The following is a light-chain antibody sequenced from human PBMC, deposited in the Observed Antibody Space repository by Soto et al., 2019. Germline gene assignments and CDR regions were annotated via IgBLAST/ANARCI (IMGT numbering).Light chain of an antibody. V-gene: IGLV2-11*01. CDR2: DVS. CDR3: CSYAGSYTHV. Sequence: QSALTQPRSVSGSPGQSVTISCTGTSSDVGGYNYVSWYQQHPGKAPKLMIYDVSKRPSGVPDRFSGCKSGNTASLTISGRQDEDEADYYCCSYAGSYTHVFGTGTKVTVL. J-gene: IGLJ1*01. CDR1: SSDVGGYNY.